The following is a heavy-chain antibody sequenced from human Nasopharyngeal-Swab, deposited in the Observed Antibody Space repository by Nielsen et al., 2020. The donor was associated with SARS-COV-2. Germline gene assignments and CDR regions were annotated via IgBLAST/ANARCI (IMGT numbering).Heavy chain of an antibody. J-gene: IGHJ4*02. Sequence: WIRQPPGKGLEWIGYIYYSGSTYYNPSLKSRVTISVDTSKNQFSLKLSSVTAVDTAVYYCARYCSSTSADFDYWGQGTLVTVSS. CDR3: ARYCSSTSADFDY. V-gene: IGHV4-31*02. CDR2: IYYSGST. D-gene: IGHD2-2*01.